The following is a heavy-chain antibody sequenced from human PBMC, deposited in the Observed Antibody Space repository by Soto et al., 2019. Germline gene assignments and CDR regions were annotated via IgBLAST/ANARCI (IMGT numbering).Heavy chain of an antibody. Sequence: ASVKVSCKASGYTFTSYGISWVRQAPGQGLEWMGWISAYNGNTNYAQKLQGRVTMTTDTSTSTAYMELRSLRSDDTAVYYCARGGKRYYDILTGYRHNWIDPRGPGTLVTVFS. CDR3: ARGGKRYYDILTGYRHNWIDP. CDR1: GYTFTSYG. V-gene: IGHV1-18*01. J-gene: IGHJ5*02. CDR2: ISAYNGNT. D-gene: IGHD3-9*01.